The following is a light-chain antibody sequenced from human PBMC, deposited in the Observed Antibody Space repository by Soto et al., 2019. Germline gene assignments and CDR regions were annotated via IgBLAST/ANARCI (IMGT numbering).Light chain of an antibody. CDR2: DVS. V-gene: IGLV2-14*01. J-gene: IGLJ1*01. CDR1: SSDVAAYNF. Sequence: QSVLTQPASVSGSPGQSVAISCTGTSSDVAAYNFVSWYQQHPGKAPKLMVFDVSNRPSGVSDRFSGSKSGNMASLTISGLQAEDEADYYCSPYISGGNYVFGTGINVTVL. CDR3: SPYISGGNYV.